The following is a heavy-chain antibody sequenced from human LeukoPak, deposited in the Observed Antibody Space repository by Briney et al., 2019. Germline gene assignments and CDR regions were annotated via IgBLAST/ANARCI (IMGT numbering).Heavy chain of an antibody. CDR2: ISGSGGST. Sequence: GGSLRLSCAAFGFTFKIYTINWVRQAPGKGLEWVSAISGSGGSTYYADSVKGRFTISRDNSKNTLYLQMNSLRAEDTAVYYCAKDLGGATVVTLFDYWGQGTLVTVSS. J-gene: IGHJ4*02. CDR1: GFTFKIYT. CDR3: AKDLGGATVVTLFDY. V-gene: IGHV3-23*01. D-gene: IGHD4-23*01.